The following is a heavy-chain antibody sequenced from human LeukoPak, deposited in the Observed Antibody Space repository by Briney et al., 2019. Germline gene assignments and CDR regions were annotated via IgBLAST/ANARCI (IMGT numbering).Heavy chain of an antibody. CDR1: GFTFSTYA. CDR2: ISYSGLTT. D-gene: IGHD4-11*01. Sequence: GGSLRLSCAASGFTFSTYAMSWVRQAPGKGLEWVSFISYSGLTTYYAGSVKGRFTISRDNSKNTLYLQMNSLRAEDTAVYYCAKGVNTVKRGYFDYWGQGTLVTVSS. CDR3: AKGVNTVKRGYFDY. J-gene: IGHJ4*02. V-gene: IGHV3-23*01.